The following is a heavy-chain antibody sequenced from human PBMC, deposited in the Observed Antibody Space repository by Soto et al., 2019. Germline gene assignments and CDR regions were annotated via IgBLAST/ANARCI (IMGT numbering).Heavy chain of an antibody. CDR1: GFTFSSYA. J-gene: IGHJ3*02. CDR3: AKDFIWWELGEEDAFDI. Sequence: EVQLLESGGGLVQPGGSLRLSCAASGFTFSSYAMSWVRQAPGKGLEWVSAISGRGGSTYYADSVKGRFTISRDNSKNTLYLQMNSLRAEDTAVYYCAKDFIWWELGEEDAFDIWGQGTMVTVSS. V-gene: IGHV3-23*01. D-gene: IGHD1-26*01. CDR2: ISGRGGST.